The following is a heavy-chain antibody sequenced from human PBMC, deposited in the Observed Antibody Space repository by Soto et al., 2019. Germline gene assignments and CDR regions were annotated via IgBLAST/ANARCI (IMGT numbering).Heavy chain of an antibody. J-gene: IGHJ6*02. D-gene: IGHD7-27*01. CDR2: ISYDGMNA. V-gene: IGHV3-30*04. CDR3: ARGGEKISRVPDYYYGMDV. CDR1: GFAFSTYS. Sequence: QVQLVESGGGVVQPGGSLRLSCVASGFAFSTYSLHWVRQAPGKGLEWVAVISYDGMNAYYPDSVKGRFTVSRDNSKNSLYLHMTSRRPEDTAVVYCARGGEKISRVPDYYYGMDVWGQGTTVTISS.